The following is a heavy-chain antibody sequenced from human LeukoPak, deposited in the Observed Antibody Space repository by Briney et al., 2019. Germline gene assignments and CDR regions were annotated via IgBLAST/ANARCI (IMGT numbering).Heavy chain of an antibody. J-gene: IGHJ4*02. CDR2: IKPDGTEK. CDR1: GFTFSKTW. D-gene: IGHD3-3*01. Sequence: GGSLRLSCAASGFTFSKTWMSWARQAPGKGLECVANIKPDGTEKYYVDSVKGRFTISRDNAKNSLYLQMNSLRAEDTAVYYCAKEGDYDFWSGYHDYWGQGTLVTVSS. CDR3: AKEGDYDFWSGYHDY. V-gene: IGHV3-7*01.